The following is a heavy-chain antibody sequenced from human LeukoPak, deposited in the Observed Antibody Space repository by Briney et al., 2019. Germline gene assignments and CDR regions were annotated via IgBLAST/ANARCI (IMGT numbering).Heavy chain of an antibody. J-gene: IGHJ6*03. CDR2: IIPVFAIA. D-gene: IGHD3-22*01. V-gene: IGHV1-69*13. Sequence: ASVKVSCKASGDTFSNYAISWVRQAPGQGLEWMAVIIPVFAIADSAQKFQGRVTITADESTSTVYMEMSSLTSEDTAVYYCARLGYDSSELDYDYYYIDVWGKGTTVTVSS. CDR3: ARLGYDSSELDYDYYYIDV. CDR1: GDTFSNYA.